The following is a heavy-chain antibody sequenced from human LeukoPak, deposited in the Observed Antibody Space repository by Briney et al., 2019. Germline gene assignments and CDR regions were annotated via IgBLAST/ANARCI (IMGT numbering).Heavy chain of an antibody. D-gene: IGHD1-26*01. CDR2: ISYDGSNK. J-gene: IGHJ6*03. V-gene: IGHV3-30*04. CDR3: ARDVGDGGSYYAIPYPAYYYYYMDV. Sequence: QSGGSLRLSCAASGFTFSSYAMHWVRQAPGKGLEWVAVISYDGSNKYYADSVKGRFTISRDNSKNTLYLQMNSLRAEDTAVYYCARDVGDGGSYYAIPYPAYYYYYMDVWGKGTTVTISS. CDR1: GFTFSSYA.